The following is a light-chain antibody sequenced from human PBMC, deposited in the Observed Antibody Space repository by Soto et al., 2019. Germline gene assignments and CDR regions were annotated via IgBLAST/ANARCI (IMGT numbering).Light chain of an antibody. Sequence: DIVLTQSPDSLDVSLGEGATINCKSSQSVLYISNNKNYLAWYQQKPGQPPKLLIYWASTRESGVPDRFSGSGSGTDFTLTISSLQAEDVAVYYCQQYYSTPTFGQGTKVDI. J-gene: IGKJ1*01. CDR1: QSVLYISNNKNY. CDR3: QQYYSTPT. CDR2: WAS. V-gene: IGKV4-1*01.